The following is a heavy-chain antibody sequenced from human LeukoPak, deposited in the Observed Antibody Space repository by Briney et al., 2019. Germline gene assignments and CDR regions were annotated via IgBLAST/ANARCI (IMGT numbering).Heavy chain of an antibody. J-gene: IGHJ4*02. CDR3: ARDWPLAY. Sequence: SETLSLTCAVYGGSFSGYSWNWIRQPPVKGLEWIGEINHSGGTNYNPSLKSRVTISVDTSKKQFSLKLSSVTAADTAVYYCARDWPLAYWGQGTLVTVSS. V-gene: IGHV4-34*01. CDR1: GGSFSGYS. CDR2: INHSGGT.